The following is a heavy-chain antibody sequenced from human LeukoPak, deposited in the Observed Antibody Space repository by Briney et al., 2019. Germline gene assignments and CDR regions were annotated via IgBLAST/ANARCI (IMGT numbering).Heavy chain of an antibody. CDR3: ARAREYYYDSSGFGY. J-gene: IGHJ4*02. V-gene: IGHV3-33*08. CDR2: IWYDGSNK. Sequence: GGSLRLSCAASGFTFSSYWMSWVRQAPGKGLEWVAVIWYDGSNKYYADSVKGRFTISRDNSKNTLYLQMNSLRAEDTAVYYCARAREYYYDSSGFGYWGQGTLVTVSS. D-gene: IGHD3-22*01. CDR1: GFTFSSYW.